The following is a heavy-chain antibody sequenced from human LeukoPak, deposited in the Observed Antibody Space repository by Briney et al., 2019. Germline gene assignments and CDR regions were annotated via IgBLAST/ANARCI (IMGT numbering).Heavy chain of an antibody. CDR1: GFTFSSYA. D-gene: IGHD5-18*01. V-gene: IGHV3-30*04. Sequence: GGSLRLSCAASGFTFSSYAMHWVRQAPGKGLEWVAVISYDGSNKYYADSVKGRFTISRDNAKNSLYLQMSSLRAEDTAVYYCTTPNWWDTAMVVWGQGTLVTVSS. CDR3: TTPNWWDTAMVV. CDR2: ISYDGSNK. J-gene: IGHJ4*02.